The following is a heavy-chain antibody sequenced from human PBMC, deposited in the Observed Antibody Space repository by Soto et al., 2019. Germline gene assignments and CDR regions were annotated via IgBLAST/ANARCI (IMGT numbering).Heavy chain of an antibody. CDR2: IHYSGNT. J-gene: IGHJ5*02. D-gene: IGHD3-10*01. CDR3: ASHAPWFPGRFDP. CDR1: GESVKSGSYY. V-gene: IGHV4-61*01. Sequence: LSLTCTVSGESVKSGSYYWNWIRQPPGKGLEWIGYIHYSGNTRYNPSLKSRVAMSLDTSKNQFSLKLTSVTAADTAVYYCASHAPWFPGRFDPWGQGTLVTVSS.